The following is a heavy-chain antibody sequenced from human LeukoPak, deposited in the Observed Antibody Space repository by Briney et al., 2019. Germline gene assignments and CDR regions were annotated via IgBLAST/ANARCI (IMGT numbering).Heavy chain of an antibody. CDR2: INTDESST. D-gene: IGHD6-13*01. CDR1: GFTFSSYW. V-gene: IGHV3-74*01. CDR3: ARISSSWTGFDY. Sequence: QPGGSLRLSCAASGFTFSSYWMHWVRQAPGKGLVWVSRINTDESSTSYADSVKGRFTISRDNAKNTLFLQMNSLRAEDTAVYYCARISSSWTGFDYWGQGTLVTVSS. J-gene: IGHJ4*02.